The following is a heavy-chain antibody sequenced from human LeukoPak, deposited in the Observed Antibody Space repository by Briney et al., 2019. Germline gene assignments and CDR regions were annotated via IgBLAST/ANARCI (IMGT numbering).Heavy chain of an antibody. CDR2: IRYDGSNK. D-gene: IGHD6-19*01. CDR3: AKDLGPVAXNGGDY. CDR1: GFIFSSYG. J-gene: IGHJ4*02. Sequence: GSLRLSCAGAGFIFSSYGMHWVRQAPGRGLEWVAFIRYDGSNKYYADSVKGRFTISRDNSKNTLYLQMNSLRPDDTAVHYCAKDLGPVAXNGGDYWXXGTLVTV. V-gene: IGHV3-30*02.